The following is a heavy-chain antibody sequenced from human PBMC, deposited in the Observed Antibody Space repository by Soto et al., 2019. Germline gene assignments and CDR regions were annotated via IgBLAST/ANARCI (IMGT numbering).Heavy chain of an antibody. CDR3: AKLYSYGPYYYYYTDV. V-gene: IGHV3-23*01. D-gene: IGHD5-18*01. Sequence: GGSLRLSCAASGFTFSSYAMSWVRQAPGKGLEWVSAISGSGGSTYYADSVKGRFTISRDNSKNTLYLQMNSLRAEDTAVYYCAKLYSYGPYYYYYTDVWGKGTTVTVSS. CDR1: GFTFSSYA. CDR2: ISGSGGST. J-gene: IGHJ6*03.